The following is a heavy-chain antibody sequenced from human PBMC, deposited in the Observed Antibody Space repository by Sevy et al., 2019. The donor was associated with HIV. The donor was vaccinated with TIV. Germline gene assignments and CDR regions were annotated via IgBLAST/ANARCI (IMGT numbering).Heavy chain of an antibody. Sequence: GGSLRLSCAASGFTFSSYGMHWVRQAPGNGLEWVAVISYDGSNKYYADSVKGRFTISRDNSKNTLYLQMNSLRAEDTAVYYCARDQFIVGADYYYYGMDVWGQGTTVTVSS. V-gene: IGHV3-30*03. CDR3: ARDQFIVGADYYYYGMDV. CDR2: ISYDGSNK. CDR1: GFTFSSYG. J-gene: IGHJ6*02. D-gene: IGHD1-26*01.